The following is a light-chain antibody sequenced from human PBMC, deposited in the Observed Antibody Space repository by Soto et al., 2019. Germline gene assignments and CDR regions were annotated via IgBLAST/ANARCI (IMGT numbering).Light chain of an antibody. CDR2: DVS. V-gene: IGLV2-11*01. CDR3: CSYTGSYV. Sequence: QSALTQPRSVSGSPGQSVTISCTGTSSDVGGYNYVSWYQQHPGKAPKLMIYDVSKRPSGVPDRFSGSKSGNTASLTISGLDAEDEADYYCCSYTGSYVFGTGTKLTVL. J-gene: IGLJ1*01. CDR1: SSDVGGYNY.